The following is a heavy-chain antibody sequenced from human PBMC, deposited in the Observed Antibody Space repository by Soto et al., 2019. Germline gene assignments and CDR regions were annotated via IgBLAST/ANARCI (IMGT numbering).Heavy chain of an antibody. CDR1: GFTFSSYW. CDR3: TRDIGGKGAY. D-gene: IGHD3-10*01. CDR2: IDEYGSTI. Sequence: GGSLRLSCAASGFTFSSYWMHWVRQVPGKGLLWVSRIDEYGSTINYADSEKGRFTISRDNARNTLYLEMNSLRAEDTALYYCTRDIGGKGAYWGPGTLVTVSS. V-gene: IGHV3-74*01. J-gene: IGHJ4*02.